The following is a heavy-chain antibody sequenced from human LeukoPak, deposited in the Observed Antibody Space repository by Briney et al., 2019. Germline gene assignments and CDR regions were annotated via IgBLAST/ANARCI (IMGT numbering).Heavy chain of an antibody. CDR3: AKNRGHCVDGVCHNYYYMDV. V-gene: IGHV3-23*01. J-gene: IGHJ6*03. Sequence: SGGSLRLSCAASGFTFSSFAMTWVRQAPGKGLEGVSTVSGSAGRTDYADSVKGRFTISRDNLKNTLYLQMNGLRAEDTAVYYCAKNRGHCVDGVCHNYYYMDVWGRGTTVTVSS. D-gene: IGHD2-8*02. CDR2: VSGSAGRT. CDR1: GFTFSSFA.